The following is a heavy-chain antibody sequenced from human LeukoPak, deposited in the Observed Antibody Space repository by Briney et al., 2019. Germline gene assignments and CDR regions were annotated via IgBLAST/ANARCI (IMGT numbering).Heavy chain of an antibody. V-gene: IGHV3-11*01. Sequence: GGSLRLSCAASGFTFSDYYMSWIRQAPGKGLEWVSYISSSGSTIYYADSVKGRFTISGDNAKNSLYLQMNSLRAEDTAVYYCARQAYYDSSGYYLYWGQGTLVTVSS. CDR3: ARQAYYDSSGYYLY. CDR1: GFTFSDYY. D-gene: IGHD3-22*01. J-gene: IGHJ4*02. CDR2: ISSSGSTI.